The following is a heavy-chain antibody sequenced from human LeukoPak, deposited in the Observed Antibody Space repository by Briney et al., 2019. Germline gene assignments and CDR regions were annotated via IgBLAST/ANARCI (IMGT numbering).Heavy chain of an antibody. CDR2: ITGSGAST. D-gene: IGHD2-21*02. CDR3: ATRVASDTFFPVFDY. V-gene: IGHV3-23*01. CDR1: GVTFSRHA. Sequence: GGSLRLSCAASGVTFSRHAMSWVRQAPGKGLEWVSGITGSGASTYHAESVRGRFSISRDNSKNTLYLQMNDLRAEDTAVYFCATRVASDTFFPVFDYWGQGTLVTVSS. J-gene: IGHJ4*02.